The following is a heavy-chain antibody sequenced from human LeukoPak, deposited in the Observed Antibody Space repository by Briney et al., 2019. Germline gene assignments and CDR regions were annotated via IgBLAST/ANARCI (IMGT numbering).Heavy chain of an antibody. CDR1: GFTFSDYY. CDR3: ARSLTMVRAYDY. J-gene: IGHJ4*02. D-gene: IGHD3-10*01. V-gene: IGHV3-23*01. CDR2: ISGSGGST. Sequence: PGGSLRLSCAASGFTFSDYYMSWVRQAPGKGLGWVSAISGSGGSTYYADSVKGRFTISRDNSKNTVYLQMNSLRTEDTAVYYCARSLTMVRAYDYWGQGTLVTVSS.